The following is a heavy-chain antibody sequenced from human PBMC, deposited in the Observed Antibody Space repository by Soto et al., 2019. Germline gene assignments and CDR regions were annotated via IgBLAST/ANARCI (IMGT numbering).Heavy chain of an antibody. J-gene: IGHJ6*02. CDR2: IYYSGST. CDR1: AGSISSGEYY. Sequence: NPSETLSLTCTLSAGSISSGEYYWSCICQPPGKALEWIGYIYYSGSTYYNPSLKSRVTISVDTSKNQFSLKLSSVTAADTAVYYCARSRGYCSSTSCSASYYYYGMDVWGQGTTVT. CDR3: ARSRGYCSSTSCSASYYYYGMDV. V-gene: IGHV4-30-4*01. D-gene: IGHD2-2*01.